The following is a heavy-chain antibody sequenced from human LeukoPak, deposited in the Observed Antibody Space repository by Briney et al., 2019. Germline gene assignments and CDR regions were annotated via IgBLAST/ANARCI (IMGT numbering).Heavy chain of an antibody. CDR3: ARDGATLGAMDV. CDR1: RFTFSTYW. V-gene: IGHV3-74*01. D-gene: IGHD3-16*01. Sequence: GGSLRLSCAASRFTFSTYWMHWVRQAPGKGLVWVSNINNDGSSTNYADSVKGRFTISRDNAKNTVYLQMSSLRADDTAVYYCARDGATLGAMDVWGQGTTVTVS. CDR2: INNDGSST. J-gene: IGHJ6*02.